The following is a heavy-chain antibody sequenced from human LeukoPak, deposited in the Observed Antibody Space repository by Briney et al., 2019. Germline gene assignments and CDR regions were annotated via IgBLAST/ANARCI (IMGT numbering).Heavy chain of an antibody. CDR3: AREGYYGSGSPPSLYFDY. Sequence: PGGSLGLSCAASGFTFRNYFIGSARQAPGGGLEWVAVPSSELNAKIYADSVKGRFTISRDNSRSTLYLQMHSLRPEDTAIYYCAREGYYGSGSPPSLYFDYWGQGTLVTVSS. J-gene: IGHJ4*02. CDR2: PSSELNAK. V-gene: IGHV3-30-3*01. D-gene: IGHD3-10*01. CDR1: GFTFRNYF.